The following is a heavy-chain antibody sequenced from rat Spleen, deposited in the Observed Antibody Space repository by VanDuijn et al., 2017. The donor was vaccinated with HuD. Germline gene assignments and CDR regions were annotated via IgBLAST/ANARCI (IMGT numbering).Heavy chain of an antibody. V-gene: IGHV5-29*01. CDR2: ISYDGSST. D-gene: IGHD1-2*01. J-gene: IGHJ2*01. CDR3: ARRGTIAPYFDY. CDR1: GFTFSDYY. Sequence: EVQLVESDGGLVQPGRSLKLSCAASGFTFSDYYMAWVRQAPTKGLEWVATISYDGSSTYYRDSVKGRFTISRDNAKSTLYLQMNSLRSEDTATYYCARRGTIAPYFDYWGQGVMVTVSS.